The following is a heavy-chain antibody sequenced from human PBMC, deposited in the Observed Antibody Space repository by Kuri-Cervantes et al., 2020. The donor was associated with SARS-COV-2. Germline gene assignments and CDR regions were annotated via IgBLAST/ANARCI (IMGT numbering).Heavy chain of an antibody. Sequence: AGSLRLSCAASGLSFSSSWMHWVRQPPGKGLVWVSRMSSDGSTTNYADSVKGRFTISRDNARNMLYLQMNSLRAEDTALYYCLLSPTGYGRFDPWGQGTLVTVSS. CDR2: MSSDGSTT. V-gene: IGHV3-74*01. D-gene: IGHD3-9*01. J-gene: IGHJ5*02. CDR3: LLSPTGYGRFDP. CDR1: GLSFSSSW.